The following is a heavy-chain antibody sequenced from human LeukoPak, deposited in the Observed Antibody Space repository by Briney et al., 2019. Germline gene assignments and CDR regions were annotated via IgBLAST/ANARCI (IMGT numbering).Heavy chain of an antibody. J-gene: IGHJ4*02. CDR3: TTDEWYYDESSAGY. CDR1: GFTFSNAW. Sequence: PGGSLRLSCAASGFTFSNAWMSWVRQAPGKGLEWVGRIKSKTDGGTTDYAAPVKGRFTISRDDSKNTLYLQMNRLKTEDTAVYYCTTDEWYYDESSAGYWGQGTLVTVSS. V-gene: IGHV3-15*01. D-gene: IGHD3-22*01. CDR2: IKSKTDGGTT.